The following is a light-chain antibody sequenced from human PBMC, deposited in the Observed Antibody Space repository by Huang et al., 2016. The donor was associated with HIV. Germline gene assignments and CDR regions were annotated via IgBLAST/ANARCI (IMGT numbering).Light chain of an antibody. V-gene: IGKV3-20*01. Sequence: EIVLTQSPGTLSLSPGERAALSCRASQSLSPTYLAWYQQRPGQGPRLLIYGTSTRATGIPDRFSGSGSGTDFTLTISRLEPEDLAMYYCQQYVRSPWTFGQGTKVEIK. CDR3: QQYVRSPWT. J-gene: IGKJ1*01. CDR2: GTS. CDR1: QSLSPTY.